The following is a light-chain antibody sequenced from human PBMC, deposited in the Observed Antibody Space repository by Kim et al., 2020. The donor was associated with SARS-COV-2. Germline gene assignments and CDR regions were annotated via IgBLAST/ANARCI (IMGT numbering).Light chain of an antibody. Sequence: ELTQPPSASGTPGQRVTISCSGSSSNIGSQLMFWYQHLPGTAPKLLIYNTNQRPSGVPGLFSGSKSGTSASLAISGLRSEDEGDYYCSTWDDSVSGRVFGGGTQLTVL. CDR2: NTN. CDR3: STWDDSVSGRV. CDR1: SSNIGSQL. J-gene: IGLJ3*02. V-gene: IGLV1-47*02.